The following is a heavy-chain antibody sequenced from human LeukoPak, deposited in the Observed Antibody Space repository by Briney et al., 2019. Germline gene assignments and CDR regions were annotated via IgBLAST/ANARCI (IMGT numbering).Heavy chain of an antibody. J-gene: IGHJ3*02. V-gene: IGHV3-21*04. CDR1: GFTFSSYS. Sequence: GGSLRLSCAASGFTFSSYSMNWVRQAPGKGLEWVSSISSSSSYIYYADSVKGRFTISRDNAKNSLYLQMNSLRAEDTAVYYCAKDYYYGSGNYPRGAFDIWGQGTMVTVSS. CDR2: ISSSSSYI. D-gene: IGHD3-10*01. CDR3: AKDYYYGSGNYPRGAFDI.